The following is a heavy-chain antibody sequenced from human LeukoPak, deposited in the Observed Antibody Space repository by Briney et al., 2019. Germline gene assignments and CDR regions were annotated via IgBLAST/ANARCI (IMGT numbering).Heavy chain of an antibody. J-gene: IGHJ4*02. V-gene: IGHV3-7*03. CDR2: IKQDGSEK. Sequence: GGSLRLSCAASGFTFSSYWMSWVRQAPGKGLEWVANIKQDGSEKYYVDSVKGRFTISRDNAKNPLYLQVNSLRAKDTAVYYCVRDHPAAGLIFDYWGQGTLVTVSS. D-gene: IGHD6-13*01. CDR1: GFTFSSYW. CDR3: VRDHPAAGLIFDY.